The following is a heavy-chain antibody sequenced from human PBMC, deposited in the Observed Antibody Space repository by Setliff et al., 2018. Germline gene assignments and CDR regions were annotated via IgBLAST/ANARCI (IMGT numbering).Heavy chain of an antibody. J-gene: IGHJ3*02. CDR1: GFTFSDYS. D-gene: IGHD7-27*01. Sequence: PGGSLRLSCAASGFTFSDYSMNWVRQAPGKGLEWVAYISSSGSLIYYPDSVKGRFTISRDNAKKSVDLQMNSLRAEDTAVYFCARDPTWGAFDIWGHGTMVTVSS. V-gene: IGHV3-48*04. CDR3: ARDPTWGAFDI. CDR2: ISSSGSLI.